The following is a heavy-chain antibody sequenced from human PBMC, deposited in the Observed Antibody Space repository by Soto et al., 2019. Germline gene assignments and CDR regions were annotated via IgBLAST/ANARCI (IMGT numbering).Heavy chain of an antibody. D-gene: IGHD3-10*01. Sequence: SETLSLTCAVYGGSFSGYYWSWLRQPPGKGLEWIGEINHSGSTNYNPSLKSRVTISVDTSKNQFSLKLSSVTAADTAVYYCVGYGSGSFSDYWGQGTLVTVSS. CDR3: VGYGSGSFSDY. CDR2: INHSGST. V-gene: IGHV4-34*01. CDR1: GGSFSGYY. J-gene: IGHJ4*02.